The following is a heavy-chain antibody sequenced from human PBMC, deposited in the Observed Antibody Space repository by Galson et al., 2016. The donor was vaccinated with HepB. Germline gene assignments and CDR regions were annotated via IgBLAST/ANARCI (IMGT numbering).Heavy chain of an antibody. V-gene: IGHV4-4*02. J-gene: IGHJ4*02. Sequence: ETLSLPCAVSGDSINRSNWWNWVRQPPGKGLEWIGEIYHSGSTNYKPSLKSRVSISVDKSKNQFSLKLTSVTAADTAVYYCARTGLRRDGVVVMRYFDYWGQGTLVTVSS. CDR1: GDSINRSNW. CDR3: ARTGLRRDGVVVMRYFDY. CDR2: IYHSGST. D-gene: IGHD3-22*01.